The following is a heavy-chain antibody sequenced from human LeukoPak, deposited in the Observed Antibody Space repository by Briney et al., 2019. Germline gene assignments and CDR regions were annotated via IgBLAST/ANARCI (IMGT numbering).Heavy chain of an antibody. CDR3: AREYASSSGNVSDY. V-gene: IGHV3-48*03. CDR1: GFTFSSYE. Sequence: PGGSLRLSCAVSGFTFSSYEMNWVRQAPGEGLEWVSYISGRGSSIYYADSVKGRFTTSRDNPKNSLYLQMNSLRAEDTAIYYCAREYASSSGNVSDYWGPGTLVTVSS. CDR2: ISGRGSSI. J-gene: IGHJ4*02. D-gene: IGHD6-6*01.